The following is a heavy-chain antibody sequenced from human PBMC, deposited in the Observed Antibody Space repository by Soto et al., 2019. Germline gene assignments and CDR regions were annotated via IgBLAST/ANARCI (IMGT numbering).Heavy chain of an antibody. J-gene: IGHJ6*02. CDR2: IKQDGSEK. CDR1: GFTFSSYW. V-gene: IGHV3-7*03. CDR3: ARDRFLTGPPYGMDV. Sequence: PGGSLRLSCAASGFTFSSYWMSWVRQAPGKGLEWVANIKQDGSEKYYVDSVKGRFTIPRDNAKNSLYLQMNSLRAEDTAVYYCARDRFLTGPPYGMDVWGQGTTVTVSS. D-gene: IGHD3-9*01.